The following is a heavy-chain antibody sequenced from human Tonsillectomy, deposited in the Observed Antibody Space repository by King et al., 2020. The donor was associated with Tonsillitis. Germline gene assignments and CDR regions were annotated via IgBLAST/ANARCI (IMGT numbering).Heavy chain of an antibody. V-gene: IGHV1-69*14. CDR3: ARGPIGMVGATWRPYYSDL. CDR1: GGTFSSYA. Sequence: QLVQSGAEVKKPGSSVRVSCKTSGGTFSSYAISWVRQAPGQGLECMGVIIPMFGTKNYAQKFQGRVTITADKSTSTAYMDLSSLRSEDTAIYYCARGPIGMVGATWRPYYSDLWGQGTLVTVSS. CDR2: IIPMFGTK. J-gene: IGHJ4*02. D-gene: IGHD1-26*01.